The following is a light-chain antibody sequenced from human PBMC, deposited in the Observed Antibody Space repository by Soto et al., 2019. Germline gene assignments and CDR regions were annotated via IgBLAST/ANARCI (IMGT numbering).Light chain of an antibody. CDR1: QSVSSN. J-gene: IGKJ5*01. Sequence: EIVMTQSPATLSVSPGERATLSCRASQSVSSNLAGYQQKPGQAPRLLIYGASTRATGIPARFSGSGSGTEFTLTISRLEPEDFAVYYCQQRSNWPPITFGQGTRLEIK. V-gene: IGKV3-15*01. CDR3: QQRSNWPPIT. CDR2: GAS.